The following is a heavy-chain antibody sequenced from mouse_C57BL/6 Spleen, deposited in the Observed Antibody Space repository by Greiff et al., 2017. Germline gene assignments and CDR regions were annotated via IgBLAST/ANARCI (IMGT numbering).Heavy chain of an antibody. CDR2: IDPSDSYT. J-gene: IGHJ4*01. CDR3: ASSGRGYAMDY. D-gene: IGHD1-1*01. V-gene: IGHV1-69*01. CDR1: GYTFTSYW. Sequence: QVQLQQPGAELVMPGASVKLSCKASGYTFTSYWMHWVKQRPGQGLEWIGEIDPSDSYTNYNQKFKGKSTLTVDKSSSTAYMQLSSLTSEDSAVYYCASSGRGYAMDYWGQGTSVTVSS.